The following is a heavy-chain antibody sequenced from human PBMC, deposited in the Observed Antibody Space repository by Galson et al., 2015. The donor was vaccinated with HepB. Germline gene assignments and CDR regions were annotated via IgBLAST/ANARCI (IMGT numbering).Heavy chain of an antibody. J-gene: IGHJ4*02. CDR2: ISSNGGTT. CDR3: AKDRQGGCYSY. CDR1: GFTFSTRA. Sequence: SLRLSCAASGFTFSTRAMSWARQAPGKGLEWVSVISSNGGTTDYVDSVKGRFTISRDNSENTLYLQMNSLRVEDTAVYYCAKDRQGGCYSYWGQGTLVTVSS. V-gene: IGHV3-23*01. D-gene: IGHD2-21*02.